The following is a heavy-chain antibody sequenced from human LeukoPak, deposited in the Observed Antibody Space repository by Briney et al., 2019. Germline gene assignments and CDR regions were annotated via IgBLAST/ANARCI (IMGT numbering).Heavy chain of an antibody. CDR1: GYTFTSYA. D-gene: IGHD3-9*01. CDR2: INTNTGNP. V-gene: IGHV7-4-1*02. J-gene: IGHJ5*02. CDR3: ARDLGYDILTGYSTGGVNWFDP. Sequence: ASVKVSCKASGYTFTSYAMNWVRQAPGQGLEWMGWINTNTGNPTYAQGFTGRFVFSLDTSVSTAYLQISSLKAEDTAVYYCARDLGYDILTGYSTGGVNWFDPWGQGTLVTVSS.